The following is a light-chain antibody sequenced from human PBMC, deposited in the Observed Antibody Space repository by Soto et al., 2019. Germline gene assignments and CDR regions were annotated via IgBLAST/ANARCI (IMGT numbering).Light chain of an antibody. V-gene: IGLV1-51*01. CDR3: ATWDSAMSAGV. J-gene: IGLJ3*02. Sequence: QSVLTQPPSMSAAPGQMVAISCSGTSSNIGDNSVFWYQQFPRTTPTVLIYDNNRRPSGMPYRFSCSKSGTSATLTIIGLQTGDEADYYCATWDSAMSAGVFGGGTQLTVL. CDR2: DNN. CDR1: SSNIGDNS.